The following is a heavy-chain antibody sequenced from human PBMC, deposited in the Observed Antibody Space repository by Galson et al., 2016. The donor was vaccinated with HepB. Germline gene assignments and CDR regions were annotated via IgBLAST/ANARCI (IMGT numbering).Heavy chain of an antibody. V-gene: IGHV3-74*01. J-gene: IGHJ4*02. CDR2: IKSDGGDT. CDR1: GFTFSSYW. CDR3: ARSTRGYHD. Sequence: SLRLSCAASGFTFSSYWMHWVRQAPGKGLVWVSRIKSDGGDTIYADPVKGRFTISRDYAKKTLYLQMNSLRAEDTAVYYCARSTRGYHDWGQGTLVTVSS. D-gene: IGHD3-22*01.